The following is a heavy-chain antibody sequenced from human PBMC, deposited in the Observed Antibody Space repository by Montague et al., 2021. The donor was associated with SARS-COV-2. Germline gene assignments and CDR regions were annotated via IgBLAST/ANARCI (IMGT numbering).Heavy chain of an antibody. CDR3: ARDLGNLYDFWSTSHGMDV. CDR2: IYYSGST. CDR1: GGSISSGGYY. J-gene: IGHJ6*02. D-gene: IGHD3-3*01. V-gene: IGHV4-31*03. Sequence: TLSLTCTVSGGSISSGGYYWSWIRQHPGKGLEWIGYIYYSGSTYYNPSLKSRVTISVDTSKNQFSLKLSSVTAADTAVYYCARDLGNLYDFWSTSHGMDVWGQGTTVTVSS.